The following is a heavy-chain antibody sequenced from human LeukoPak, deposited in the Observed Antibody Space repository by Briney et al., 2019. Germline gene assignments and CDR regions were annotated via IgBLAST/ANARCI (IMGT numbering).Heavy chain of an antibody. CDR1: GYTFTSYD. D-gene: IGHD3-3*01. CDR2: LNPNNGNT. Sequence: ASVKVSCTASGYTFTSYDINWMRQATGQGLEWLGWLNPNNGNTGYAQKFQGRVTMTRDTSTSTVYMELSSLRSEDTAVYYCARDLNYDFWSGLDYWGQGTLVTVSS. V-gene: IGHV1-8*01. CDR3: ARDLNYDFWSGLDY. J-gene: IGHJ4*02.